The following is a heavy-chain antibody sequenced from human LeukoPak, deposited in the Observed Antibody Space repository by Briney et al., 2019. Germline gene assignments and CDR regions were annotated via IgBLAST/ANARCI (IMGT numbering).Heavy chain of an antibody. CDR1: GGSISSYY. D-gene: IGHD2-2*02. CDR2: IYTSGST. Sequence: SETLSLTCTVSGGSISSYYWSWIRQPSGKGLEWIGYIYTSGSTNYNPSLKSRVTISVDTSKNQFSLKLSSVTAADTAVYYCARRYCSSTSCYNDYWGQGTLVTVSS. V-gene: IGHV4-4*09. CDR3: ARRYCSSTSCYNDY. J-gene: IGHJ4*02.